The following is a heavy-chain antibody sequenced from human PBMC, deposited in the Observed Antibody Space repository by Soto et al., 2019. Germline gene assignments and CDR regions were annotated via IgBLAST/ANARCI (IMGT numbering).Heavy chain of an antibody. V-gene: IGHV3-30-3*01. D-gene: IGHD3-10*01. CDR3: ARAGRVRGVISFDY. Sequence: GGSLRLSCAASGFTFSSYAMHWVRQAPGKGLEWVAVISYDGSNKYYADSVKGRFTISRDNSKNTLYLQMNSLRAEDTAVYYCARAGRVRGVISFDYWGQGTLVTVSS. J-gene: IGHJ4*02. CDR1: GFTFSSYA. CDR2: ISYDGSNK.